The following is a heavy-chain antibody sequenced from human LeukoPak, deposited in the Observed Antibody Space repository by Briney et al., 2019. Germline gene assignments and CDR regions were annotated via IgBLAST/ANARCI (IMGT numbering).Heavy chain of an antibody. D-gene: IGHD5-12*01. CDR3: ARDRRYSGYDYYY. CDR1: GYTFTGYY. V-gene: IGHV1-2*02. Sequence: ASVKVSCKASGYTFTGYYMHWVRQAPGQGLEWMGWINPNSGGTNYAQKFQGRVTMTRDTSISTAYMELSRLRSDDTAVYYCARDRRYSGYDYYYLGQGTLVTVSS. J-gene: IGHJ4*02. CDR2: INPNSGGT.